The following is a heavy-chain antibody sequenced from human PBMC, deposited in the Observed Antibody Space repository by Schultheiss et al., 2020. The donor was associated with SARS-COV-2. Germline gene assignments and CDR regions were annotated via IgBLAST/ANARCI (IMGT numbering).Heavy chain of an antibody. CDR2: IRSSGRDI. CDR3: VRDRSWWTPYNCFDL. D-gene: IGHD2-15*01. J-gene: IGHJ5*02. Sequence: GGSLRLSCAASGFTFSSYNMHWVRQAPGKGLEFVASIRSSGRDIYYADSMQGRFTISRDNAKNSLYLEMHSLTAEDTAVYFCVRDRSWWTPYNCFDLWGRGTLVTSPQ. V-gene: IGHV3-21*01. CDR1: GFTFSSYN.